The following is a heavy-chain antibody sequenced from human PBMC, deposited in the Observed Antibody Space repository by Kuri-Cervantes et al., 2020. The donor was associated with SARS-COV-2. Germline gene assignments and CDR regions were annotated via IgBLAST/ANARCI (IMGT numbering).Heavy chain of an antibody. V-gene: IGHV3-30*02. CDR2: IRYDGSNK. CDR3: ARRYYDFWSGYSNAFDI. J-gene: IGHJ3*02. D-gene: IGHD3-3*01. Sequence: GESLKISCAASGFTFSSYWMSWVRQAPGKGLEWVAFIRYDGSNKYYADSVKGRFTISRDNSKNTLYLQMNSLRAEDTAVYYCARRYYDFWSGYSNAFDIWGQGTMVTVSS. CDR1: GFTFSSYW.